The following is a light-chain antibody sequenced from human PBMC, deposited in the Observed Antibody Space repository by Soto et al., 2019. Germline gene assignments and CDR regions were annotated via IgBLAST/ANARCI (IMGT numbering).Light chain of an antibody. CDR2: EGS. CDR3: CSYAGSYVV. Sequence: QSALTQPASVSGSPGQSITISCTGTSSDVGSYNLVSWYQQHPGKAPKLMIYEGSKRPSGVSNRFSGSKSGNTASLTISGLQAEDEAYYYCCSYAGSYVVFGGGTKVTVL. V-gene: IGLV2-23*01. J-gene: IGLJ2*01. CDR1: SSDVGSYNL.